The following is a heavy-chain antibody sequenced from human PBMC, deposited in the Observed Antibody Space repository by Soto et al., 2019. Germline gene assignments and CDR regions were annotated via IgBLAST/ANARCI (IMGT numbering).Heavy chain of an antibody. CDR2: ISAYNGNT. CDR3: ARAPSSYTMIVVVEGRFDP. CDR1: GYTFTSYG. V-gene: IGHV1-18*01. D-gene: IGHD3-22*01. Sequence: QVQLVQSGAEVKKPGASVKVSCKASGYTFTSYGISWVRQAPGQGLEWMGWISAYNGNTNYAQKLQGRVTMTTDTSTSTAYMELRSLRSDDTAVYYCARAPSSYTMIVVVEGRFDPWGQGTLVTVSS. J-gene: IGHJ5*02.